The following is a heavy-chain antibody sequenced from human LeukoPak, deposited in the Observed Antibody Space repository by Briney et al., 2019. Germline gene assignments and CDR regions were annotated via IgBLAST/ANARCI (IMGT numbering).Heavy chain of an antibody. J-gene: IGHJ6*02. D-gene: IGHD3-10*01. V-gene: IGHV4-34*01. CDR2: ISDGGTT. CDR3: ARGDYGSGSYRGVYYYYPMDV. CDR1: GGSFSGYY. Sequence: PSETLSLTCAVYGGSFSGYYWSWIRQPPGKGLEWVGDISDGGTTSYNPSLKSRVAISLDTSKIQFSLQLNSVTAADTAVYYRARGDYGSGSYRGVYYYYPMDVWGQGTTLTVSS.